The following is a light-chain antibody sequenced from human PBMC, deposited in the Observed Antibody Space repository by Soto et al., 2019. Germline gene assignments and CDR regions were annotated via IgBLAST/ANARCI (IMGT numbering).Light chain of an antibody. CDR3: QQLYTYPLT. J-gene: IGKJ4*02. V-gene: IGKV1-5*01. CDR1: QNINTY. Sequence: DIQMTQSPSSLCEFVGGTVTVACWASQNINTYLAWYQQKPGKAPKLLIYDSSTLQRGVPSRFSGSGSGTEFTLTISSLQPEDFATYYCQQLYTYPLTFGGGTKV. CDR2: DSS.